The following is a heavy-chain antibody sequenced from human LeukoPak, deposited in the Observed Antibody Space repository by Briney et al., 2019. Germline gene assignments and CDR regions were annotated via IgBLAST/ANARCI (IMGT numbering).Heavy chain of an antibody. CDR2: FDPEDGET. Sequence: ASVKVSCKVSGYTLTELSMHWVRQAPGKGLEWMGGFDPEDGETIYAQKFQGRVTMTEDTSTDTAYMELSSLRSEDTAVYYCATDPRGGGDEAFDPWGQGTLVTVSS. V-gene: IGHV1-24*01. D-gene: IGHD3-10*01. J-gene: IGHJ5*02. CDR3: ATDPRGGGDEAFDP. CDR1: GYTLTELS.